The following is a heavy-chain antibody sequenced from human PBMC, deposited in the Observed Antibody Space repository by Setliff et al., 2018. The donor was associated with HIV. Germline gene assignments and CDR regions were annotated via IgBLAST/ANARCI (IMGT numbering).Heavy chain of an antibody. Sequence: GGSLRLSCAASGFTFSNYAMSWVRQAPGKGLEWVSTISGNGDTTYFADSVKGRFTISRDNSKNTLFLQMNTLRAEDTAVYYCAKDWDITIFAAVIGGAFDFWGQGAMVTVSS. D-gene: IGHD3-3*01. V-gene: IGHV3-23*01. CDR2: ISGNGDTT. J-gene: IGHJ3*01. CDR3: AKDWDITIFAAVIGGAFDF. CDR1: GFTFSNYA.